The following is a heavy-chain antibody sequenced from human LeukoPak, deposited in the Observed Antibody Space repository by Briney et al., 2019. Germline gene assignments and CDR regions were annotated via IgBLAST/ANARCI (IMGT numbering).Heavy chain of an antibody. Sequence: PGGSLRLSCAASGFTFSSYAMSWVRQAPGKGLEWVANINEDGNRKYYADSVKGRFTISRDNAKNSLSLQMNNLRFEGTAVYYCARIDSRRTFDIWGQGTMVTVSS. CDR1: GFTFSSYA. CDR3: ARIDSRRTFDI. CDR2: INEDGNRK. V-gene: IGHV3-7*01. D-gene: IGHD1-14*01. J-gene: IGHJ3*02.